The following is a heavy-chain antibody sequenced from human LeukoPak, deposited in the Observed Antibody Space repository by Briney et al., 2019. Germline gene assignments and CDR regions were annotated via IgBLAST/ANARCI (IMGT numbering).Heavy chain of an antibody. Sequence: ASVKVSFKASGYTFTGDYMHWVRQAPGQGLEWMGWINPNSGGTNNAQKFQGRVTMTRDTSISTAYMELSRTRADDTAVFFCERLGVDYWGQGTLVTVSS. CDR2: INPNSGGT. CDR3: ERLGVDY. J-gene: IGHJ4*02. D-gene: IGHD1-26*01. CDR1: GYTFTGDY. V-gene: IGHV1-2*02.